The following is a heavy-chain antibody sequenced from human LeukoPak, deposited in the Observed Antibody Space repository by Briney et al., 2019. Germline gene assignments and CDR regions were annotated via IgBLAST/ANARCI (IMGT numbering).Heavy chain of an antibody. D-gene: IGHD1-26*01. Sequence: GRSLRLSCAASGFSFSNYGMHWVRQAPGKGLEWVAVIWDDGSYKYYADSVKGRFTISRDNSKSTLYLQITSLRAEDTAVYYCAKHTSGSGSFLIDYWGQGTLVTVSS. CDR3: AKHTSGSGSFLIDY. CDR1: GFSFSNYG. CDR2: IWDDGSYK. J-gene: IGHJ4*02. V-gene: IGHV3-33*06.